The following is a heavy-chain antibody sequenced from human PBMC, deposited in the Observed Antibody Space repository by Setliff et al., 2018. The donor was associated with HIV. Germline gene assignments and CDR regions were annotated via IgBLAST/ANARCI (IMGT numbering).Heavy chain of an antibody. J-gene: IGHJ5*02. CDR3: AKNSLPPPYSSSPGWFDT. D-gene: IGHD6-13*01. CDR1: GGSLSSSY. CDR2: INHSGTA. V-gene: IGHV4-34*01. Sequence: LSLTCAVYGGSLSSSYWTWIRQAPGKGLEWIGEINHSGTANYNPSLKSRVTMSLDRSKRQFSLKLGSVTAADTAVYYCAKNSLPPPYSSSPGWFDTWGQGTLVTVSS.